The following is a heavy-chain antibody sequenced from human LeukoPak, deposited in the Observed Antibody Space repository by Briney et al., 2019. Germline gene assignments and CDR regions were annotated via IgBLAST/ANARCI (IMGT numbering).Heavy chain of an antibody. Sequence: GASVKVSCKASGYTFTGYYMHWVRQAPGQGLEWMGWINPNSGGTNYAQKFQGRVTMTRDTSISTAYMELSRLRSDDTAVCYCARVGFSSGWYKPDYWGQGTLVTVSS. V-gene: IGHV1-2*02. CDR2: INPNSGGT. CDR1: GYTFTGYY. D-gene: IGHD6-19*01. CDR3: ARVGFSSGWYKPDY. J-gene: IGHJ4*02.